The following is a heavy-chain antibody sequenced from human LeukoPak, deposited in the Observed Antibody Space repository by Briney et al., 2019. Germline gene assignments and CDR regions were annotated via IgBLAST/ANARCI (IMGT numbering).Heavy chain of an antibody. CDR1: GGSISSGSYY. CDR2: IYYSGST. V-gene: IGHV4-61*01. CDR3: ARVYYYYYYMDV. J-gene: IGHJ6*03. Sequence: SQTLSLTCTVSGGSISSGSYYWSWIRQPPGTGLEWIGYIYYSGSTNYNPSLKSRVTISVDTSKNQFSLKLSSVTAADTAVYYCARVYYYYYYMDVWGKGTTVTVSS.